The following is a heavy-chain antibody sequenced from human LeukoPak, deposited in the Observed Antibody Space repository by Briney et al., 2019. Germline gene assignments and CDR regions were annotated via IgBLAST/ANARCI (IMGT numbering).Heavy chain of an antibody. CDR3: AKPKDSSGWYYFDY. D-gene: IGHD6-19*01. V-gene: IGHV3-23*01. CDR2: ISGSGGST. CDR1: GFTFDDYA. J-gene: IGHJ4*02. Sequence: GRSLRLSCAASGFTFDDYAMHWVRQAPGKGLEWVSAISGSGGSTYYADSVKGRFTISRDNSKNTLYLQMNSLRAEDTAVYYCAKPKDSSGWYYFDYWGQGTLVTVSS.